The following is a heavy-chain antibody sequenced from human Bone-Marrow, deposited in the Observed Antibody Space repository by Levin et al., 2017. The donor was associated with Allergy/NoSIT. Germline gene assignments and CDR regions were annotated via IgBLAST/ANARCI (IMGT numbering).Heavy chain of an antibody. V-gene: IGHV1-8*01. J-gene: IGHJ6*02. CDR1: GYTFTDYD. CDR3: ARRDRITTYGVVPNGMDV. Sequence: ASVKVSCEASGYTFTDYDINWLRQANGQGFEWMGWMNPKSGTTGSAQKLQGRLSLTRNTSISTAYMELSSLTSEDTAVYYCARRDRITTYGVVPNGMDVWGQGTTVAVSS. CDR2: MNPKSGTT. D-gene: IGHD3-3*01.